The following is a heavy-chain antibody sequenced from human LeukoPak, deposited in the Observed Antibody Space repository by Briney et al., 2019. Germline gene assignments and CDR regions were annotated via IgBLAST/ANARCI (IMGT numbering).Heavy chain of an antibody. CDR2: IYYSGST. CDR3: ARPTSKLGSFDY. Sequence: PSETLSLTCTVSGGSINSSSYYWGWIRQPPGKGLEWIGSIYYSGSTYYNPSLKSRITISVDTSKNQFSLKLSSVTAADTAVYYCARPTSKLGSFDYWGQGTLVTVSS. V-gene: IGHV4-39*01. D-gene: IGHD2/OR15-2a*01. CDR1: GGSINSSSYY. J-gene: IGHJ4*02.